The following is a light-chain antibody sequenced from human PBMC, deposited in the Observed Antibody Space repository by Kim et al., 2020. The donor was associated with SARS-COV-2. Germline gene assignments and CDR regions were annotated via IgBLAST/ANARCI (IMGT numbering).Light chain of an antibody. CDR1: QSVLYSSNNKNY. CDR3: QQYYSTPGV. CDR2: WAS. J-gene: IGKJ2*01. Sequence: DIVMTQSPDSLAVSLGERATINCKSSQSVLYSSNNKNYLAWYQQKPGQPPKLLIYWASTRESGVPDRFSGSGSGTDFTLTISSLQAEDVAVYYCQQYYSTPGVFGQGTKLEI. V-gene: IGKV4-1*01.